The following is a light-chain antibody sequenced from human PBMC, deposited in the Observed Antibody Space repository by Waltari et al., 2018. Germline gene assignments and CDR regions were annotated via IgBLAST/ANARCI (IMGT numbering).Light chain of an antibody. CDR3: QQFDRSPSWT. CDR1: QTVSSSY. Sequence: EIVLTQSPGTLSLSPGERATLSFRTSQTVSSSYLAWYQHKPGQAPRRLIYAGSNRATGIPDRFSGSGSGTDFTLTISGLEPEDFAVYYCQQFDRSPSWTFGQGTKVEIK. CDR2: AGS. V-gene: IGKV3-20*01. J-gene: IGKJ1*01.